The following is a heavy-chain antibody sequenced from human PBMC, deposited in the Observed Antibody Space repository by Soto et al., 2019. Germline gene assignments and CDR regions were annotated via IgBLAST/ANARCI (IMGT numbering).Heavy chain of an antibody. Sequence: GGSLRLSCAASGFTFSDYSMHWVRQPPGKGLEWVSYISSSGSTIYYADSVKGRFTISRDNAKNSLYLQMNSLRDGDTAVYYCARDERGYTYGFRYWGQGTLVTVSS. D-gene: IGHD5-18*01. CDR3: ARDERGYTYGFRY. V-gene: IGHV3-48*02. CDR2: ISSSGSTI. J-gene: IGHJ4*02. CDR1: GFTFSDYS.